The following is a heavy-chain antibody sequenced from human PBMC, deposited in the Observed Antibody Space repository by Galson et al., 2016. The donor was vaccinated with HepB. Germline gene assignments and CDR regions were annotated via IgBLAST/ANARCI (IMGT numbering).Heavy chain of an antibody. J-gene: IGHJ4*02. D-gene: IGHD3-16*01. V-gene: IGHV3-23*01. Sequence: LRLSCAASGFSFSNSGMNWVRQAPGRGVGWGPGKTPRGGATHYADFVKGRFTISRDNSKNTLYLYMNNLTAGDTAIYYCGKHGGFDYWGQGALVTVSS. CDR1: GFSFSNSG. CDR2: KTPRGGAT. CDR3: GKHGGFDY.